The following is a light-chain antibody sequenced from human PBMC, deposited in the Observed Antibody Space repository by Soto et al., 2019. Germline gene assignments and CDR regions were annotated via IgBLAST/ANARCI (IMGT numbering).Light chain of an antibody. V-gene: IGLV1-36*01. J-gene: IGLJ1*01. Sequence: QSVLTQPPSVSEAPRQRVTISCSGSRSNIGDNAVNWYQQFPGKAPKLLIYYDDLLPSGVSDRFSGSKSGTSASLAISGLQADDEADYYCSAWDDTLSGVVFGTGTKVTVL. CDR1: RSNIGDNA. CDR2: YDD. CDR3: SAWDDTLSGVV.